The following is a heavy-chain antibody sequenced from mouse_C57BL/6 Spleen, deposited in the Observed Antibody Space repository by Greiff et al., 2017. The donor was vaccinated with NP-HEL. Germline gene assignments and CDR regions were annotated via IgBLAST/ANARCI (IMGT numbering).Heavy chain of an antibody. Sequence: QVQLKQPGAELVKPGASVKMSCKASGYTFTSYWITWVKQRPGQGLEWIGDIYPGSGSTNYNEKFKSKATLTVDTSSSTAYMQLSSLTSEDSAVYYCARFAPYGYDGYAMDYWGQGTSVTVSS. V-gene: IGHV1-55*01. CDR1: GYTFTSYW. J-gene: IGHJ4*01. CDR2: IYPGSGST. D-gene: IGHD2-2*01. CDR3: ARFAPYGYDGYAMDY.